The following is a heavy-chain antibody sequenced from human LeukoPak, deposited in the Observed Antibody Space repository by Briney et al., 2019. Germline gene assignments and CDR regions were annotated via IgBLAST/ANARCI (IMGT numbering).Heavy chain of an antibody. CDR3: ARHSFGGNKDFDI. J-gene: IGHJ3*02. CDR1: GGSISSSSYY. D-gene: IGHD4-23*01. Sequence: SETLSLTCTVSGGSISSSSYYWGWIRQPPGKGLEWIGSIFSSGSTYYNPSFKSRVTISVDTSKNQFSLKLRSVTAADTAVYYCARHSFGGNKDFDIWGQGTMVTVSS. CDR2: IFSSGST. V-gene: IGHV4-39*01.